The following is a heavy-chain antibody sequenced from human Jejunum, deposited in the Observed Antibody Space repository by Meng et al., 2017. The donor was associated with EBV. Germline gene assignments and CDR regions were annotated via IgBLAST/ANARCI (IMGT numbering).Heavy chain of an antibody. CDR1: EYSFTAHY. V-gene: IGHV1-2*02. CDR2: IEPNSGDT. Sequence: QVQLVQSGAEVKEPGASVRVSCEASEYSFTAHYIHWVRQAPGQGLDWMGWIEPNSGDTRYAQKFQGRVTMTRDTSISTTYMEVSRLTSDDTAVYYCARDVAAAGSHNWFDPWGQGPLVTVSS. J-gene: IGHJ5*02. D-gene: IGHD6-13*01. CDR3: ARDVAAAGSHNWFDP.